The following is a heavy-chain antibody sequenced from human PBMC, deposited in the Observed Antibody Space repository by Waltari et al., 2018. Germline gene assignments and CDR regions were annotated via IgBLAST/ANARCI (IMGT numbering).Heavy chain of an antibody. CDR3: AFAGVTTYSGSLDS. CDR2: SVPILGPA. D-gene: IGHD1-26*01. Sequence: QVQLVQSGAEVKKPGSSVKVSCKASGGTFSTYTISWVRQAPGQGLEWMGSSVPILGPANYAQKFQGRLTITADKSTSTAYMELSSLRSEDTAVYYCAFAGVTTYSGSLDSWGQGTLVTVSS. CDR1: GGTFSTYT. J-gene: IGHJ4*02. V-gene: IGHV1-69*08.